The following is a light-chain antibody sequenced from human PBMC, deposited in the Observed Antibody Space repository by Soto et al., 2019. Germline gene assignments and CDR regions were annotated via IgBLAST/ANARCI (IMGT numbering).Light chain of an antibody. Sequence: DIPMIQSPSALSASVGDRVTLTCRASQSISRRLAWYQQKPGKAPKLLIYDASSLESGVPAGFSGSGSGTQFTLTISSLQPDDFATYYCQQYNSYPWTFGQGTRVEIK. CDR2: DAS. J-gene: IGKJ1*01. CDR3: QQYNSYPWT. V-gene: IGKV1-5*01. CDR1: QSISRR.